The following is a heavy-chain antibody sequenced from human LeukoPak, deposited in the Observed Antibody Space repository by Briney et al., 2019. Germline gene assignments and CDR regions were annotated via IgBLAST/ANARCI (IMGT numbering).Heavy chain of an antibody. Sequence: GGSLRLSCAASGFTFSNSGMRWVRQAPGKGLEWVALIWYDGSNQYYADSGKGRFTISRDNSKNKLYLQMNSLRAEDTAVYYCTTEGALAGSNAAFDIWGQGTMVTVSS. D-gene: IGHD3-9*01. CDR2: IWYDGSNQ. CDR3: TTEGALAGSNAAFDI. V-gene: IGHV3-33*01. CDR1: GFTFSNSG. J-gene: IGHJ3*02.